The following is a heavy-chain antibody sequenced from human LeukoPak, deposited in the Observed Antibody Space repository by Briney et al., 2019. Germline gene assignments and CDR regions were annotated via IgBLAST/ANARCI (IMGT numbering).Heavy chain of an antibody. V-gene: IGHV4-34*01. CDR3: ARTSGDWLSWAWIGVDV. D-gene: IGHD3-9*01. J-gene: IGHJ6*02. Sequence: SETLSLTCAVYGGSFSGYYWNWIRQPPGKGLEWIGEIEHSGSTKYNPSLKSRVTISAGTSKNQFSLKLRSVTAADTAVYYCARTSGDWLSWAWIGVDVWGQGTTVTVSS. CDR1: GGSFSGYY. CDR2: IEHSGST.